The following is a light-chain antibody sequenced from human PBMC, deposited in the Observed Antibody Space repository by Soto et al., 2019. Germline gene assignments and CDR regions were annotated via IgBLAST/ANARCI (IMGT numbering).Light chain of an antibody. Sequence: DIQMTQSPSPLSASVGDRVTITCQASQDIRNYLNWYQQKPGKAPKLLIYDASNLETGVPSRFSGSGSRREFTFSISSLQPEDVATYYCQQYDNRLTFGGGTKVDIK. CDR1: QDIRNY. V-gene: IGKV1-33*01. CDR3: QQYDNRLT. J-gene: IGKJ4*01. CDR2: DAS.